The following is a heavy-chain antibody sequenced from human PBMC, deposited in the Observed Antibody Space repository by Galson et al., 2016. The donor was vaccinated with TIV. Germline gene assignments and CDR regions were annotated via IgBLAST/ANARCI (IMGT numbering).Heavy chain of an antibody. Sequence: SVQVSCKASGYKFIGYHEHWVRQAPGQGLEWMGWIKPNRGDTNVAQKFRGRVTMTRDTSITTAYLELSGLRSADTAVYYCARGFGVLTGNYLPKDFDYWGQGTLVTVSS. CDR2: IKPNRGDT. CDR3: ARGFGVLTGNYLPKDFDY. J-gene: IGHJ4*02. CDR1: GYKFIGYH. D-gene: IGHD3-9*01. V-gene: IGHV1-2*02.